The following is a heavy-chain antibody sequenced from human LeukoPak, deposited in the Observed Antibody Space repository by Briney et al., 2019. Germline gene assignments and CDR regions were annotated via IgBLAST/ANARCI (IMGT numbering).Heavy chain of an antibody. J-gene: IGHJ4*02. Sequence: GGSLRLSCAASGFTFSSYSMNWVRQAPGKGLEWVSFISSSSSTIYYADSVKGRFTISRDNAKNSLYLQMNSLRAEDTAVYYCAKTTTGYSSGRYPGWPVDYWGQGTLVTVSS. CDR2: ISSSSSTI. CDR1: GFTFSSYS. V-gene: IGHV3-48*04. D-gene: IGHD6-19*01. CDR3: AKTTTGYSSGRYPGWPVDY.